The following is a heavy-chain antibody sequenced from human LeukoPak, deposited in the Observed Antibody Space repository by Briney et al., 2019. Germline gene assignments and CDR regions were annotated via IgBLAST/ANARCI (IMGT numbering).Heavy chain of an antibody. V-gene: IGHV3-30*01. CDR2: ISYDGSNK. J-gene: IGHJ4*02. CDR3: ARTLIEYSSSGGGFDY. D-gene: IGHD6-6*01. CDR1: GFTFSSYA. Sequence: GGSLRLSCAASGFTFSSYAMHWVRQAPGKGLKWVAVISYDGSNKYYADSVKGRFTISRDNSKNTLYLQMNSLRAEDTAVYYCARTLIEYSSSGGGFDYWGQGTLVTVSS.